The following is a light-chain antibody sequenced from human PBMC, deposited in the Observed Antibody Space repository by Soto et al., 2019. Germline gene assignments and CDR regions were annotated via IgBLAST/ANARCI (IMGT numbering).Light chain of an antibody. Sequence: EIVMPQSPATLSVSPGERATLSCRASQSVSSNLAWYQQKPGQAPRLLIYGASTRATGIPARFSGSGSGTKFTLTISSLQSEDFAVYYCQQYNNWPLLFGGGTKVDIK. CDR3: QQYNNWPLL. CDR2: GAS. J-gene: IGKJ4*01. CDR1: QSVSSN. V-gene: IGKV3-15*01.